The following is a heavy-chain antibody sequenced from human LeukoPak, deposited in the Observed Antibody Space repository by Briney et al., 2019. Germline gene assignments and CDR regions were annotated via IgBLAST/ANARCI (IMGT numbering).Heavy chain of an antibody. Sequence: PSETLSLTCNVSGGAISSYYWSWIRQPPGKGLEWIGYINYSGSTNYNPSLKSRVTVSVDTSKNQFSLKLSSVTAADTAVYYCARMGPPLRGVRYYYYMDVWGKGTTVTVSS. D-gene: IGHD3-10*01. J-gene: IGHJ6*03. CDR3: ARMGPPLRGVRYYYYMDV. CDR2: INYSGST. CDR1: GGAISSYY. V-gene: IGHV4-59*01.